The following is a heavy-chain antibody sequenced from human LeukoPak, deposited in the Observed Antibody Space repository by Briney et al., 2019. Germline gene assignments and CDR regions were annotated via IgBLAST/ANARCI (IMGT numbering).Heavy chain of an antibody. V-gene: IGHV1-69*05. Sequence: SVKVSCKASGGTFSSYAISWVRQAPGQGLEWMGGIIPIFGTANYAQKFQGRVTITTDESTSTAYMELSSLRSEDTAVYYCAMGTTIFGGSRWFDPWGQGTLVTVSS. CDR3: AMGTTIFGGSRWFDP. CDR2: IIPIFGTA. CDR1: GGTFSSYA. D-gene: IGHD3-3*01. J-gene: IGHJ5*02.